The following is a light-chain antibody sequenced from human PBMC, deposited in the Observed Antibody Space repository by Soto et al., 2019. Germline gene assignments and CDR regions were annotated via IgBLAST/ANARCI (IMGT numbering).Light chain of an antibody. V-gene: IGLV1-44*01. CDR3: TPWDASLNGRL. J-gene: IGLJ2*01. Sequence: QAVVTQPPSASGTPGQRVTFSCSGSSSNIGSNTVNWYQQVPGTAPKLLIYSNDRRPSGVPDRFSGSKSGTSASLAISGLQSEEEADYYCTPWDASLNGRLFGGGTKLTVL. CDR1: SSNIGSNT. CDR2: SND.